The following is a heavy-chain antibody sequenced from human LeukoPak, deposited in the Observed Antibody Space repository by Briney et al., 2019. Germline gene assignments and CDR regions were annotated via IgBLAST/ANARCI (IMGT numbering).Heavy chain of an antibody. J-gene: IGHJ3*02. Sequence: SVKVSCKASGGTFSSYAISSVRQAPGQGLEWMGGIIPIFGTANYAQKFQGRVTITADESTSTAYMELSSLRSEDTAVYYCARGALYYGAQSAFDIWGQGTMVTVSS. V-gene: IGHV1-69*01. CDR2: IIPIFGTA. CDR3: ARGALYYGAQSAFDI. D-gene: IGHD4-17*01. CDR1: GGTFSSYA.